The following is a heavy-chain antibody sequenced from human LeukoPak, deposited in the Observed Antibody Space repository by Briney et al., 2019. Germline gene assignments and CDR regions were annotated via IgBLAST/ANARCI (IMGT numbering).Heavy chain of an antibody. J-gene: IGHJ4*02. CDR2: ISSSGRTT. CDR1: GFTFSSYS. V-gene: IGHV3-48*01. Sequence: GKSLRLSCEGSGFTFSSYSMNWVRQAPGKGLEWVSYISSSGRTTYYADSVTGRFTISRDNSKNTLYLQMNSLRAEDTAVYYCAKGHYSGSHYYFDYWGQGILVTVSS. D-gene: IGHD1-26*01. CDR3: AKGHYSGSHYYFDY.